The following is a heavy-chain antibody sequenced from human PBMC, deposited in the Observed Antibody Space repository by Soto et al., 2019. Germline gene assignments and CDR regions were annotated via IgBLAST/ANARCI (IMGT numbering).Heavy chain of an antibody. CDR3: ARVLAARASRDFDY. D-gene: IGHD6-6*01. CDR2: INPSGGT. V-gene: IGHV4-34*01. Sequence: QVQLQQWGAGLLKPSETLSLTCAVYGGSFSTDYWSWIRQPPGKGLEWIGEINPSGGTNYNPSLTSRVTISVATSKNQSSLKLRSVTAADTAVYYCARVLAARASRDFDYWGQGTLVTVSS. CDR1: GGSFSTDY. J-gene: IGHJ4*02.